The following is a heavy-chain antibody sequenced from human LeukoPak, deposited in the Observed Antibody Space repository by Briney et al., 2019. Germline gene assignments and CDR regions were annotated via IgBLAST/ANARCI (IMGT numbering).Heavy chain of an antibody. V-gene: IGHV3-30*04. CDR3: ARDRCHGSWSRPVDY. Sequence: GGSLRLSCAAFEFTFSSCAMHWVRQAPGKGLEWVAVITYDGSIKYYADSVKGRFTISRDDSKNTLYLQMNSLIPEDTAVYYCARDRCHGSWSRPVDYWGQGTLVTVSS. J-gene: IGHJ4*02. CDR1: EFTFSSCA. CDR2: ITYDGSIK. D-gene: IGHD3-10*01.